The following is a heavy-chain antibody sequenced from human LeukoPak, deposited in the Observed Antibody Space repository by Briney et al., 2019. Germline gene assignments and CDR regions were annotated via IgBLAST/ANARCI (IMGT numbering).Heavy chain of an antibody. CDR2: IYHSGST. CDR1: GYSISSGYY. D-gene: IGHD3-16*02. J-gene: IGHJ4*02. CDR3: ARHPNRLGELSHSDY. Sequence: PSETLSLTCTVSGYSISSGYYWGWIRQPPGKGLEWIGSIYHSGSTYYNPSLKSRVTISVDTSKNQFSLNLTSVTAADTAVYYCARHPNRLGELSHSDYWGQGTLVTVSS. V-gene: IGHV4-38-2*02.